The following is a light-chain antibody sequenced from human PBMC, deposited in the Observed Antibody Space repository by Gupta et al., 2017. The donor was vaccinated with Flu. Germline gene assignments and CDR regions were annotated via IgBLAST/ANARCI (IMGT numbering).Light chain of an antibody. CDR3: QQRNHCPLT. J-gene: IGKJ5*01. CDR2: DAS. CDR1: QSVSDY. Sequence: EIGFTQSPATLPLSPGERATLSCRASQSVSDYLVWYQQKPGQAARLLILDASNSATGITARFSGSGSGTAFTLTISRLESEDFAVYYCQQRNHCPLTFGQGTRVEIK. V-gene: IGKV3-11*01.